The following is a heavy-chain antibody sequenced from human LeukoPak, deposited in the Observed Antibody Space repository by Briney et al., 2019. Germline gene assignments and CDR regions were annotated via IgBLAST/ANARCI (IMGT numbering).Heavy chain of an antibody. J-gene: IGHJ4*02. CDR2: INSDGSST. Sequence: GGSLRLSCAASGFTFSSYWMRWVRQAPGKGLVWVSRINSDGSSTSYADSVKGRFTISRDNAKDSLYLQMNSLRAEDTAVYYCARGGYYYDSSGYYFPPADYWGQGTLVTVSS. D-gene: IGHD3-22*01. CDR1: GFTFSSYW. CDR3: ARGGYYYDSSGYYFPPADY. V-gene: IGHV3-74*01.